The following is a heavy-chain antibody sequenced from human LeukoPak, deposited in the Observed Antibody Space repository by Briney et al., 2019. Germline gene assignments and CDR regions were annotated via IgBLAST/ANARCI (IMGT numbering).Heavy chain of an antibody. Sequence: HPGGSLRLSCAASGFTFSSYAMHWVRQAPGKGLEWVAVISYDGSNKYYADSVKGRFTISRDNSKNTLYLQMNSLRAEDTAVYYCAKDGTPGLLAGPYFDYWGQGTLVTVSS. CDR2: ISYDGSNK. CDR1: GFTFSSYA. V-gene: IGHV3-30-3*01. D-gene: IGHD1-1*01. J-gene: IGHJ4*02. CDR3: AKDGTPGLLAGPYFDY.